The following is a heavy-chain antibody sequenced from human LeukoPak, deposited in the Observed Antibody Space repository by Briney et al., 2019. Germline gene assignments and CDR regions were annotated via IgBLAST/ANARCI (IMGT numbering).Heavy chain of an antibody. J-gene: IGHJ4*02. D-gene: IGHD3-10*01. CDR1: GGSISSSSYY. CDR2: IYYSGST. CDR3: ARAVTYYGSGIIDY. V-gene: IGHV4-39*07. Sequence: SETLSLTCTVSGGSISSSSYYWGWIRQPPGKGLEWIGSIYYSGSTYYNPSLKSRVTISVDTSKNQFSLKLSSVTAADTAVYYCARAVTYYGSGIIDYWGQGTLVTVSS.